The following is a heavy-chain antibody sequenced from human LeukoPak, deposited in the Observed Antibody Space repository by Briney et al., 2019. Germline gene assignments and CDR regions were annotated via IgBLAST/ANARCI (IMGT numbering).Heavy chain of an antibody. CDR3: ARDKYSGSYYGPIPAFDI. V-gene: IGHV3-21*01. J-gene: IGHJ3*02. CDR1: GFTFSSYS. Sequence: GGSLRLSCAASGFTFSSYSMNWVRQAPGKGLEWVSVKGRFTISRDNAKNSLYLQMNSPRAEDTAVYYCARDKYSGSYYGPIPAFDIWGQGTMVTVSS. D-gene: IGHD1-26*01.